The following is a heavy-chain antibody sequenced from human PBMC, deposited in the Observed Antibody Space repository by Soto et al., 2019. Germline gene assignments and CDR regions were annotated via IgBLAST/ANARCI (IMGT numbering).Heavy chain of an antibody. V-gene: IGHV4-4*07. J-gene: IGHJ4*01. CDR3: ARDHWTPVGGSGSYDVIDD. D-gene: IGHD3-10*01. CDR2: IYSSGTA. Sequence: SETLSLTCTVASGSLRGYHWAWIRQLARKGLEWIGRIYSSGTAFYNPSLNSRVTMSVDMSKNQFSLNLSSLTAAATALNFCARDHWTPVGGSGSYDVIDDWGQGIMVTVSS. CDR1: SGSLRGYH.